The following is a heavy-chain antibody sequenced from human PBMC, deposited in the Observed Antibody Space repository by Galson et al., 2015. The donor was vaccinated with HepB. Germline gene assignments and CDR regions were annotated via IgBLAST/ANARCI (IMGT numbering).Heavy chain of an antibody. V-gene: IGHV3-33*01. CDR2: IWFDGSLA. CDR3: ARIQRSLEWTHGMDV. CDR1: GFAFTNYG. Sequence: SLRLSCATSGFAFTNYGMHWVRQAPGKGLEWVAIIWFDGSLAFYADSVNGRFTISRDNSNSTLYLQMNSLRDEDTGVYYCARIQRSLEWTHGMDVWGTGTTVVVSS. J-gene: IGHJ6*04. D-gene: IGHD3-3*01.